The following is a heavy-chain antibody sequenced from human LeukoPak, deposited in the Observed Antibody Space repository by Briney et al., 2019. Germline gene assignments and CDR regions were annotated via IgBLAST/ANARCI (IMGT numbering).Heavy chain of an antibody. D-gene: IGHD3-22*01. CDR3: AKDFSWGFYYDSSGSDY. V-gene: IGHV3-23*01. Sequence: PGGSLRLSCAASGFTFSRYVMSWVRQAPGKGLEWVSATSGSGGSTYYADSVKGRFTISRDNSKNTLYLQMNSLRAEDTAVYYCAKDFSWGFYYDSSGSDYWGQGTLVTVSS. CDR2: TSGSGGST. J-gene: IGHJ4*02. CDR1: GFTFSRYV.